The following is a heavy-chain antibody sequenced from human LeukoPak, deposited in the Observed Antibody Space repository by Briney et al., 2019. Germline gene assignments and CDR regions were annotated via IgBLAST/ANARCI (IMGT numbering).Heavy chain of an antibody. D-gene: IGHD3-10*01. CDR3: ASGNYGSGSYLPFDY. CDR1: GGSISSYY. V-gene: IGHV4-59*01. J-gene: IGHJ4*02. CDR2: IYYSGST. Sequence: SETLSLTCTVSGGSISSYYWSWIRQPPGKGLEWIGYIYYSGSTNYNPSLKSRVTISVDTSKNQFSLRLSSVTAADTAVYYCASGNYGSGSYLPFDYWGQGTLVTVSS.